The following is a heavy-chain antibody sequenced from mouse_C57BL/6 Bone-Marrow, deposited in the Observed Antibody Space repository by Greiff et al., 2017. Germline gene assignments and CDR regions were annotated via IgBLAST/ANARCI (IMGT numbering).Heavy chain of an antibody. Sequence: QVQLQQSGPELVKPGASVKLSCKASGYTFTSYDINWVKQRPGQGLEWIGWIYPGDGSTKYNGKFKGKATLTVDTSSSTAYMELHSLTSEDSAVYFCARDYGSSYWYFDVWGTGTTVTGSS. J-gene: IGHJ1*03. CDR2: IYPGDGST. D-gene: IGHD1-1*01. CDR1: GYTFTSYD. V-gene: IGHV1-85*01. CDR3: ARDYGSSYWYFDV.